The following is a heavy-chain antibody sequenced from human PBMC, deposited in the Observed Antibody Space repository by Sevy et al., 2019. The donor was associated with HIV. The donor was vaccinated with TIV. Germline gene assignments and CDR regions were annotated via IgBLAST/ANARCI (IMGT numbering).Heavy chain of an antibody. CDR3: ARVVEGYDFWSGYSTKGWFDP. V-gene: IGHV3-7*01. CDR2: IKQDGSEK. CDR1: GFTFSSYW. Sequence: GESLRLSCAASGFTFSSYWMSWVRQAPGKGLEWVANIKQDGSEKYYVDSVKGRFTISRDNAKNSLYLQMNSLRAEDTAVYYCARVVEGYDFWSGYSTKGWFDPWGQGTLVTVSS. J-gene: IGHJ5*02. D-gene: IGHD3-3*01.